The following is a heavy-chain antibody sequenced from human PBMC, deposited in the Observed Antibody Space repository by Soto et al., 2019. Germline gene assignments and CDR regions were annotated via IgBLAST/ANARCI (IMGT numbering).Heavy chain of an antibody. CDR1: GGSISSYY. J-gene: IGHJ5*02. CDR3: ARSFPIAARSRPGVWFDP. D-gene: IGHD6-6*01. V-gene: IGHV4-59*08. CDR2: IYYSGST. Sequence: SETLSLTCTVSGGSISSYYWSWIRQPPGKGLEWIGYIYYSGSTNYNPSLKSRVTISVDTSKNQFSLKLSSVTAADTAVYYCARSFPIAARSRPGVWFDPWGQGTLVTVSS.